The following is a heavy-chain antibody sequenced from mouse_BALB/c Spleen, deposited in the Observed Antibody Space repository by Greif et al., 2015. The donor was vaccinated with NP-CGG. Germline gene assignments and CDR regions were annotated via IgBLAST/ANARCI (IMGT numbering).Heavy chain of an antibody. J-gene: IGHJ4*01. Sequence: QVQLQQSGAELVRPGASVKLSCEASGYTFTSYWINWVKQRPGQGLEWIGNIYPSGSYTNYNQKFKDKATLTVDKSSSTAYMQLSSPTSEDSAVYYCTRSGGYYPEVDYWGQGTSVTVSS. D-gene: IGHD2-3*01. V-gene: IGHV1-69*02. CDR2: IYPSGSYT. CDR3: TRSGGYYPEVDY. CDR1: GYTFTSYW.